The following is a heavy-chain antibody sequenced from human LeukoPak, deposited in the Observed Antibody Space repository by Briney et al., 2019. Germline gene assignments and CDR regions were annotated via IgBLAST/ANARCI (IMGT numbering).Heavy chain of an antibody. CDR1: GYTFTSYG. CDR2: ISAYNGNT. J-gene: IGHJ5*02. V-gene: IGHV1-18*01. Sequence: GASVKVSCKASGYTFTSYGISWVRQAPGQGFEWMGWISAYNGNTNYAQKLQGRVTMTTDTSTSTAYMELRSLRSDDTAVYYCAREEGVVVVPAAQPPPYNWFDPWGQGTLVTVSS. CDR3: AREEGVVVVPAAQPPPYNWFDP. D-gene: IGHD2-2*01.